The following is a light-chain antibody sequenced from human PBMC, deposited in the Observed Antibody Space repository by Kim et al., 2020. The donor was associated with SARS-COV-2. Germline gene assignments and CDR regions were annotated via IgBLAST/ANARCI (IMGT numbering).Light chain of an antibody. CDR2: GTN. CDR3: AAWDDRLNDRV. J-gene: IGLJ3*02. V-gene: IGLV1-44*01. CDR1: SSNIGGNA. Sequence: QSVLTQSASASGTPGQRVIISCSGSSSNIGGNAVNWYQHVPGTAPKVLIYGTNKRPSGVPDRFSGSKSDTSASLAISGLQSEDEADYYCAAWDDRLNDRVFGGGTQLNVL.